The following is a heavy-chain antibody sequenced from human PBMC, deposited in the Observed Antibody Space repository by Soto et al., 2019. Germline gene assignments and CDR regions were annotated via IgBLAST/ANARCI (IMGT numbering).Heavy chain of an antibody. CDR2: IRSKADGGTE. V-gene: IGHV3-15*07. D-gene: IGHD3-10*01. J-gene: IGHJ5*02. CDR3: TLDFARVGSWRFST. CDR1: GLTFTNAW. Sequence: EVQLVESGGGLVKPGGSLRISCVVSGLTFTNAWMNWVRQAPGKGLEWVGRIRSKADGGTEDYAAPVKGRFNISRDHSKNTPYAEMNSLKTEYTALYYCTLDFARVGSWRFSTWGQGTLVTVSS.